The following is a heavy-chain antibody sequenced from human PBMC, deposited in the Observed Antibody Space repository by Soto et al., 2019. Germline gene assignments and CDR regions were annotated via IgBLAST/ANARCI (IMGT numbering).Heavy chain of an antibody. J-gene: IGHJ6*02. CDR2: IIPIFGTA. D-gene: IGHD1-1*01. CDR1: GGTFSSYA. Sequence: GASVKVSCKASGGTFSSYAISWVRQAPGQGLEWMGGIIPIFGTANYAQKFQGRVTITADESTSTAYMELSSLRSEDTAVYYCARAGTITGFFPTNYYYYGMDVWGQGTTVTVPS. CDR3: ARAGTITGFFPTNYYYYGMDV. V-gene: IGHV1-69*13.